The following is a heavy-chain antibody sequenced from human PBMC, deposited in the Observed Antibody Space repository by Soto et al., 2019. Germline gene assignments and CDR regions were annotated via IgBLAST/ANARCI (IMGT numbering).Heavy chain of an antibody. V-gene: IGHV4-34*02. CDR1: SGSFSGYY. Sequence: QVQLQQRGAGLLKPSETLSLTCTIYSGSFSGYYWSWIRQPPGKGLEWIGEINHSGSTNYNSSLKSRVTISVDTSKNQFSLKLSSLTAADTAIYYCARSRVVARRSWFDPWGQGTLVTVSS. CDR2: INHSGST. J-gene: IGHJ5*02. CDR3: ARSRVVARRSWFDP. D-gene: IGHD3-22*01.